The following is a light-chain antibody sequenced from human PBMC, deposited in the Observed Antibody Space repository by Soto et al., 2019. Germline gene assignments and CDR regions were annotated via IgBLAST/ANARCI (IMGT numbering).Light chain of an antibody. CDR1: SSNIGRNY. CDR3: GAWDISFKSVV. Sequence: QSVLTQPPSVSAAAGQKVTISCSGSSSNIGRNYVAWYQVLPGAAPKLLIYDNNKRPSGIPDRFSGSKSATSATLDITGLQTGDEADYYCGAWDISFKSVVFGGGTKLTVL. J-gene: IGLJ2*01. CDR2: DNN. V-gene: IGLV1-51*01.